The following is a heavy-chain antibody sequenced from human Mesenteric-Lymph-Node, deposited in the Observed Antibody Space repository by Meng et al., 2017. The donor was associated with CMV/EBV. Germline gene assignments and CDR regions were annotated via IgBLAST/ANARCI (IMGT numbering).Heavy chain of an antibody. J-gene: IGHJ4*02. CDR3: AKDLSISRFLEWSSGFDY. CDR1: GFTFSSYE. D-gene: IGHD3-3*01. Sequence: GGSLRLSCAASGFTFSSYEMNWVRQAPGKGLEWVSYISSSGSTIYYADSVKGRLTISRDNAKNSLYLQMNSLRAEDTAVYYCAKDLSISRFLEWSSGFDYWGQGTLVTVSS. V-gene: IGHV3-48*03. CDR2: ISSSGSTI.